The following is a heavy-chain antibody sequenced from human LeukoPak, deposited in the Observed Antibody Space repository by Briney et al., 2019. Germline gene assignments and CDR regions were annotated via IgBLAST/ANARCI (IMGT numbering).Heavy chain of an antibody. J-gene: IGHJ4*02. V-gene: IGHV3-23*01. CDR2: ICGSGDNT. CDR1: GFTFNNYA. Sequence: GGSLRLSCAASGFTFNNYAMSWVRQAPGKGVEWVSRICGSGDNTYYADSVKGGFTFSRDNSKNTLYLQMNSLRAEDTAVYYCANDFDYWGQGTLVTASS. CDR3: ANDFDY.